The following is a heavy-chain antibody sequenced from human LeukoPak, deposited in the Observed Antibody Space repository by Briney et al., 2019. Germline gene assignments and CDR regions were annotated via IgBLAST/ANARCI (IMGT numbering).Heavy chain of an antibody. J-gene: IGHJ4*02. Sequence: GGSLRLSCAASGFTFSSYSINWVRRAPGKGLEWVSSISSTSTYIYYADSVKGRFTISRDNAKNSLYLQMNSLRAEDTAVYYCAKEIYYDSSAFFDYWGQGTLVTVSS. CDR3: AKEIYYDSSAFFDY. CDR2: ISSTSTYI. CDR1: GFTFSSYS. D-gene: IGHD3-22*01. V-gene: IGHV3-21*01.